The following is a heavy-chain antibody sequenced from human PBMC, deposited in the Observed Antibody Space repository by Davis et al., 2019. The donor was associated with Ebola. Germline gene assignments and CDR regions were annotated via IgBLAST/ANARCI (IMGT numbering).Heavy chain of an antibody. J-gene: IGHJ4*02. V-gene: IGHV3-21*01. CDR2: ITRTSGYI. Sequence: GESLKISCAASGFTSSTYTMNWVRQAPGKGLEWVSSITRTSGYIYYADSVKGRFTISRDNAKNSLYLQMNSLRAEDTAVYYCARGREDYLDYWGQGTLVTVSS. CDR1: GFTSSTYT. D-gene: IGHD1-26*01. CDR3: ARGREDYLDY.